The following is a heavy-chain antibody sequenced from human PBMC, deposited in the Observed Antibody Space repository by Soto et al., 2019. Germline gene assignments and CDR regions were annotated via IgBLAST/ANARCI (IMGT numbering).Heavy chain of an antibody. D-gene: IGHD6-19*01. CDR2: VNPTGTT. CDR3: ARSREQWLVDAFDI. Sequence: SETLSLTCAVYGGSFSAFYWSWIRQPPGKELEWIGEVNPTGTTEYNPSLKSRVTMSLDTSKKQFSLNLNSMTAADTALYYCARSREQWLVDAFDIWGQGTMVTVSS. J-gene: IGHJ3*02. CDR1: GGSFSAFY. V-gene: IGHV4-34*01.